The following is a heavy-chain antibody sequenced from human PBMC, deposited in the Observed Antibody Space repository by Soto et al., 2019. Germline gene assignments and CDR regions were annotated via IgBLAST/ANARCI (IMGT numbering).Heavy chain of an antibody. CDR3: ASGKDYAEGGY. D-gene: IGHD4-17*01. J-gene: IGHJ4*02. CDR1: GFTFSSYS. Sequence: EVQLVESGGGLVQPGGSLRLSCAASGFTFSSYSMNWVRQAPGKGLEWVSYISSSSSTIYYADSVKVRFTISRDNAKNSLYLQINSLRDEDTAVYYCASGKDYAEGGYWGQGTLVTVSS. V-gene: IGHV3-48*02. CDR2: ISSSSSTI.